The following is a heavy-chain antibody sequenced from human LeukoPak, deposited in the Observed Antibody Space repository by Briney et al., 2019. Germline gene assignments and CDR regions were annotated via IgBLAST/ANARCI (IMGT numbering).Heavy chain of an antibody. V-gene: IGHV3-11*01. Sequence: GGSLRLSCAASGFTFRDYYMSWIRQAPGKGLEWVSYISTSGYTIYCADSVKGRFTVSRDNAQNSLYLQTNSLRAEDTAVYYCATVTTVTTSYYFDYWGQGTLVTVSS. J-gene: IGHJ4*02. CDR2: ISTSGYTI. D-gene: IGHD4-17*01. CDR1: GFTFRDYY. CDR3: ATVTTVTTSYYFDY.